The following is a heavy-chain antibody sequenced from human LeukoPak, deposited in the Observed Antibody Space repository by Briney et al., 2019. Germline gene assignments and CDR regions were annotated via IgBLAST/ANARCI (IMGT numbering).Heavy chain of an antibody. CDR1: GFTFNDYY. V-gene: IGHV3-11*01. CDR3: ARDTTVAPRDFDAFDI. D-gene: IGHD4-23*01. J-gene: IGHJ3*02. Sequence: GGSLRLSCAASGFTFNDYYMSWIRQAPGKGLEWVSYISNSGSTIYYADSVKGRFTISRDNAKNSLYLQMNSLRAEDTAVYYCARDTTVAPRDFDAFDIWGQGTMVTVSS. CDR2: ISNSGSTI.